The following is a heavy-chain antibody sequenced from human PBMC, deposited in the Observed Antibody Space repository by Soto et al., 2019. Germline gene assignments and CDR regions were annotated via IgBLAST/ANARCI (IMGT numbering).Heavy chain of an antibody. CDR2: INSDGSST. J-gene: IGHJ6*03. V-gene: IGHV3-74*01. CDR3: ARDPASPEVNYYYYYMDV. Sequence: GGSLRLSCAASGFTFSTYWMHWVRQAPGKGLVWVSRINSDGSSTSYADSVKGRFTISRDNAKNTLYLQMNSLRAEDTAVYYCARDPASPEVNYYYYYMDVWGKGTTVTVSS. D-gene: IGHD4-4*01. CDR1: GFTFSTYW.